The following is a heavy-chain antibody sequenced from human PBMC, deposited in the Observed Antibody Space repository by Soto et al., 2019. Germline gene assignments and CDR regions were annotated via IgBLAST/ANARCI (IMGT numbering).Heavy chain of an antibody. D-gene: IGHD3-9*01. V-gene: IGHV4-4*02. J-gene: IGHJ4*02. CDR2: IYQTGIT. CDR1: GGSINNSYW. Sequence: QVQLQESGPGLVKPSGTLSLTCAVSGGSINNSYWWSWVRQPPGKGLEWVGEIYQTGITNYNPSLNSRVSISVDRSKNQVSLKLTSVTAADTAVYYCARLKTYDLVTGPDFWGQGTLVTVSS. CDR3: ARLKTYDLVTGPDF.